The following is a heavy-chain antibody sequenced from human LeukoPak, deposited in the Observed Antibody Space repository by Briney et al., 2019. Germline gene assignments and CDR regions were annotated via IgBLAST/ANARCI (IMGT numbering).Heavy chain of an antibody. Sequence: ASVKVSCKASGYPFTSYYIHWMRQAPGQGLEWVGWINPNSGGSHYARRFQGRVTMTSDTSINTGYMELTSLTPDDAAVYYCARGPRYGESGYDLGPYWGQGTLVTVSS. CDR3: ARGPRYGESGYDLGPY. CDR1: GYPFTSYY. CDR2: INPNSGGS. V-gene: IGHV1-2*02. D-gene: IGHD5-12*01. J-gene: IGHJ4*02.